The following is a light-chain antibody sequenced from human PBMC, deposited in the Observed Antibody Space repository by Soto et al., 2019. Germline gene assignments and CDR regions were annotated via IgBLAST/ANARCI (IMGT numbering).Light chain of an antibody. CDR1: QSLLHSNGYLF. J-gene: IGKJ2*01. V-gene: IGKV2-28*01. CDR2: SGS. CDR3: LQRRQTPYT. Sequence: IVMTQSPLSLSVTPGEPASIPCRSSQSLLHSNGYLFSDWYLQKPGQSPQLLLSSGSNRASGVPDRRSRSGSGTDVTLKISSVEGEDVGVYYCLQRRQTPYTFGQVTRL.